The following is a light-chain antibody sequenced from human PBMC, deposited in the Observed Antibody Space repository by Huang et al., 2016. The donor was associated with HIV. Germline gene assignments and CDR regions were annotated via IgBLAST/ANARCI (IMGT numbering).Light chain of an antibody. Sequence: EIVMTQSPATLSVSPGERATLSCRASQSVSSNFAWYQQTPGQAPRLLLYGASTRAPGIPARCSGSGSGTEFTLTISSLQSEDFTVYYCQQNNNWLPNTCGQGTKLEIK. V-gene: IGKV3-15*01. CDR3: QQNNNWLPNT. CDR1: QSVSSN. CDR2: GAS. J-gene: IGKJ2*01.